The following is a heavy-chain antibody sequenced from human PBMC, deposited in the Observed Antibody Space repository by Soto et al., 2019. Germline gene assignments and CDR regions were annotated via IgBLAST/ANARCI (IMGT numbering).Heavy chain of an antibody. V-gene: IGHV3-7*01. Sequence: PGGYLRLSCAASGFTFSSYWMSWVRQAPGKGLEWVANIKQDGSEKYYLDSVKGRFTISRDNAKNSLYLQMNSLRAEDTAVYYCAREVCSFCSCNCPADAFDISGQGTMVTLSS. J-gene: IGHJ3*02. CDR2: IKQDGSEK. CDR1: GFTFSSYW. D-gene: IGHD2-15*01. CDR3: AREVCSFCSCNCPADAFDI.